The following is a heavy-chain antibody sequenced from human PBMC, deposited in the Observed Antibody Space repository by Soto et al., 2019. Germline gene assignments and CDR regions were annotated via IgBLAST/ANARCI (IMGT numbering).Heavy chain of an antibody. CDR2: INPSGGST. CDR1: GYTFTSYY. V-gene: IGHV1-46*03. CDR3: ARSPPSFHDTAMTAATPQSLDFDY. D-gene: IGHD5-18*01. J-gene: IGHJ4*02. Sequence: QVQLVQSGAEVKKPGASVKVSCKASGYTFTSYYMHWVRQAPGQGLEWMGIINPSGGSTSYAQKFQGRVTMTRDTSPSTVYMELSRLRSEDTAVYYCARSPPSFHDTAMTAATPQSLDFDYWGQGTLVTVSS.